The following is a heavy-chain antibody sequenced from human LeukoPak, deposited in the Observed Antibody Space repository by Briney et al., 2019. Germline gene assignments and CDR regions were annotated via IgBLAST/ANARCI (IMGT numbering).Heavy chain of an antibody. CDR2: ISSSSSTI. J-gene: IGHJ4*02. CDR3: ARGGWGYYYDSSGYYC. CDR1: GFTFSSYS. D-gene: IGHD3-22*01. V-gene: IGHV3-48*04. Sequence: GGSRRLSWAAAGFTFSSYSMNWVRQAPGKGLGWVSYISSSSSTIYYAGFGTGRFAIARGNAKNPLYLQMDSLRAEDTGESYCARGGWGYYYDSSGYYCWGQGTLVTVSS.